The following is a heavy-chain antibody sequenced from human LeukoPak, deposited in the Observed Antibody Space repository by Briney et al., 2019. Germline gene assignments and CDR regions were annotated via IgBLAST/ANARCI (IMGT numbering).Heavy chain of an antibody. J-gene: IGHJ4*02. CDR3: ATQKVAGAFDY. CDR1: GYTFTGYY. Sequence: GASVKVSCKASGYTFTGYYMHWVRQAPGQGLEWMGWMNPNSGNTGYAQKFQGRVTMTRNTSISTAYMELSSLRSEDTAVYYCATQKVAGAFDYWGQGTLVTVSS. CDR2: MNPNSGNT. D-gene: IGHD6-19*01. V-gene: IGHV1-8*02.